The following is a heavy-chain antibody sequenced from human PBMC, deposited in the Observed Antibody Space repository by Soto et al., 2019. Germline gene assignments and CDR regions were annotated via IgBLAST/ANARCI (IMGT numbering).Heavy chain of an antibody. CDR1: GFTFSSYA. V-gene: IGHV3-23*01. CDR3: AKGGGNWFGEKYDY. D-gene: IGHD3-10*01. Sequence: PGGSLRLSCAASGFTFSSYAMSWVRQAPGKGLEWVSAISGSGGSTYYVDSVKGRFTISRDNSKNTLCLQMNSLRAEDTAVYYCAKGGGNWFGEKYDYWGQGTLVTVSS. CDR2: ISGSGGST. J-gene: IGHJ4*02.